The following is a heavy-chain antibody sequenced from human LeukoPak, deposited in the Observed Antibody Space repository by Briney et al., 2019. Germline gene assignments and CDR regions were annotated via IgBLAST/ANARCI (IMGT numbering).Heavy chain of an antibody. D-gene: IGHD2-15*01. J-gene: IGHJ6*02. Sequence: GASVKVSCKASGFTFTSSTVQWVRQARGQLLEWIGWIVVGSGNTNYAQKFQERVTITRDMSTSTAYMELSSLRSEDTAVYYCAAGYCSGGNCYPYYYYGMDVWGQGTTVIVSS. CDR3: AAGYCSGGNCYPYYYYGMDV. V-gene: IGHV1-58*01. CDR2: IVVGSGNT. CDR1: GFTFTSST.